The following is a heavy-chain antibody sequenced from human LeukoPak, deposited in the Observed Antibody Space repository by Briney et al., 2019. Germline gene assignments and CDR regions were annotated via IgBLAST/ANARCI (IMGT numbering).Heavy chain of an antibody. Sequence: SETLSLTCTVSGGSISSSSYYWGWIRQPPGKRLEWIGSIYYSGSTYYNPSLKSRVTISVDTSKNQFSLKLSSVTAADTAVYYCARCRKPVPYYFDYWGQGTLVTVSS. D-gene: IGHD6-13*01. J-gene: IGHJ4*02. CDR1: GGSISSSSYY. CDR2: IYYSGST. V-gene: IGHV4-39*01. CDR3: ARCRKPVPYYFDY.